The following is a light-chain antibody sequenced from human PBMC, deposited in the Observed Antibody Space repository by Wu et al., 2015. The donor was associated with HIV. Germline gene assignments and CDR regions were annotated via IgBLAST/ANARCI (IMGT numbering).Light chain of an antibody. CDR1: QTIGNY. CDR2: AAS. Sequence: DIQMTQSPASLSASVGDGVTITCRASQTIGNYLNWYHQKPGKAPKLLISAASTLQGGVPSRFIGSGSGTHFTLTITSLQPEDFATYYCQQTYTTPAWTFGQGTKVEIK. V-gene: IGKV1-39*01. CDR3: QQTYTTPAWT. J-gene: IGKJ1*01.